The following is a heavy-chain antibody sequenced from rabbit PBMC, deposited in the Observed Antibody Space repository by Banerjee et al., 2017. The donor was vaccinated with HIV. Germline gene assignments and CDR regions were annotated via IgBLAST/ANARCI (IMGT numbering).Heavy chain of an antibody. J-gene: IGHJ3*01. CDR1: GFDFSSYYM. CDR2: IYTGSGDT. V-gene: IGHV1S45*01. D-gene: IGHD6-1*01. CDR3: ARKSNNDGYGYVHKL. Sequence: QEQLKESGGGLVQPGGTLKLSCKASGFDFSSYYMSWVRQAPGKGLEWIGCIYTGSGDTYYASWAKGRFTISKTSSTTVTLQMTSLTAADTATYFCARKSNNDGYGYVHKLWGQGTLVTVS.